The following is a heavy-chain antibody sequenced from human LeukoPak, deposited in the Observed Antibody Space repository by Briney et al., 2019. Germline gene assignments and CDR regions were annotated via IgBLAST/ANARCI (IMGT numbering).Heavy chain of an antibody. CDR3: ARTLPRRSGWYGSYYYYYMDV. CDR2: INTNTGNP. Sequence: ASVKVSCKASGYTFTSYAMNWVRQAPGQGLEWMGWINTNTGNPTYAQGFTGRFVFSLDTSVSTAYLQISSLKAEDTAVYYCARTLPRRSGWYGSYYYYYMDVWGKGTTVTVSS. CDR1: GYTFTSYA. V-gene: IGHV7-4-1*02. D-gene: IGHD6-19*01. J-gene: IGHJ6*03.